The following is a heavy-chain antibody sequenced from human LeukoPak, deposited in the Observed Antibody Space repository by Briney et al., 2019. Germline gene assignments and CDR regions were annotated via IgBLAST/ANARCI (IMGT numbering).Heavy chain of an antibody. CDR2: INHSGST. Sequence: PSETLSLTCAVYGGSFSGYYWSWIRQTPGKGLEWIGEINHSGSTNYNPSLKSRVTISVDTSKNQFSLKLSSVTAADTAVYYCARGWLHFDYWGQGTLVTVSS. V-gene: IGHV4-34*01. CDR3: ARGWLHFDY. J-gene: IGHJ4*02. D-gene: IGHD5-12*01. CDR1: GGSFSGYY.